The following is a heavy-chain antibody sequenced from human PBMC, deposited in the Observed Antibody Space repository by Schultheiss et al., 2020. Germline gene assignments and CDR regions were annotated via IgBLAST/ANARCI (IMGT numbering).Heavy chain of an antibody. Sequence: SETLSLTCSVSGGSISSDSHYWGWIRQPPGKGLEWIGRIYTSGSTYYNPSLKSRVTISVDTSKNQFSLKLSSVTAADTAVYYCAREYIAAAAVDYWGQGTLVTVSS. CDR1: GGSISSDSHY. V-gene: IGHV4-39*02. CDR2: IYTSGST. CDR3: AREYIAAAAVDY. D-gene: IGHD6-13*01. J-gene: IGHJ4*02.